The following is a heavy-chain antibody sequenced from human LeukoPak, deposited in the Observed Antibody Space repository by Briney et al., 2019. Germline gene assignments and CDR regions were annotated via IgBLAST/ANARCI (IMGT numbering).Heavy chain of an antibody. CDR3: AKDSSSSSRFDY. CDR1: GFTFDDYA. CDR2: ISGDGGST. J-gene: IGHJ4*02. D-gene: IGHD6-13*01. V-gene: IGHV3-43*02. Sequence: GGSLRLSCAASGFTFDDYAMHWVRQAPGKGLEWVSLISGDGGSTYYADSVKGRFTISRDSSKNSLYLQMNSLRTEDTALYYCAKDSSSSSRFDYWGQGTLVTVSS.